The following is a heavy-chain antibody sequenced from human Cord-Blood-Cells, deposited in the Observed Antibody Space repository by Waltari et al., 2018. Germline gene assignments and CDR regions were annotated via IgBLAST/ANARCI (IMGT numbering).Heavy chain of an antibody. V-gene: IGHV1-24*01. CDR1: GYTLTELS. D-gene: IGHD6-13*01. Sequence: QVQLVQSGAEVKKPGASVKVSCKVSGYTLTELSMHWVRQAPGKGLEWMGGFDPEDGETIYAQKFQGRVTMTEDTSTDPAYMALSSLRSEDTAVYYCATPARVSRGMDDACDIWGQGTMVTVSS. CDR2: FDPEDGET. CDR3: ATPARVSRGMDDACDI. J-gene: IGHJ3*02.